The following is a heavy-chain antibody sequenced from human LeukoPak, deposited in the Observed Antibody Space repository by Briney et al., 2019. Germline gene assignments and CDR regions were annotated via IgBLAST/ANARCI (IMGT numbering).Heavy chain of an antibody. V-gene: IGHV3-33*01. J-gene: IGHJ6*02. CDR2: IWYDGSNK. Sequence: GRSLRLSCAPSGFTFSSYGMHWVRQAPRKGLEWVAVIWYDGSNKYYADSVKGRFTISRDNSKNTLYLQMNSLRAEDTAVYYCARDLTVTTGRYYYGMDVWGQGTTVTVSS. CDR3: ARDLTVTTGRYYYGMDV. CDR1: GFTFSSYG. D-gene: IGHD4-17*01.